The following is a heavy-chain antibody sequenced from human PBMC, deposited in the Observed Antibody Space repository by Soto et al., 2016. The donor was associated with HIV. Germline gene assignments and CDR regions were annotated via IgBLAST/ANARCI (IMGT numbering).Heavy chain of an antibody. CDR1: GGSVSSDTYY. V-gene: IGHV4-61*01. J-gene: IGHJ6*02. Sequence: QVQLQESGPGLVKPSETLSLACTVSGGSVSSDTYYWSWIRQPPGKGLEWIGYVYYSGSTTYNPSLKSRVTISVDTSKNQFSLRLSSVTAADTAVYYCSSTFRTVRDYYYGMDVWAKGPRSPSP. D-gene: IGHD2-2*01. CDR2: VYYSGST. CDR3: SSTFRTVRDYYYGMDV.